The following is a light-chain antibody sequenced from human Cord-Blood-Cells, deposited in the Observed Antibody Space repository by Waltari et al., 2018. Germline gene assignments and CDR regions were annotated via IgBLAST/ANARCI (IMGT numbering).Light chain of an antibody. V-gene: IGLV2-23*01. CDR1: SSAVGSYNL. Sequence: QSALTQPASVSGSPGQSITLSCTGTSSAVGSYNLFSWYQQHPGKAPNLMIYEGSKRPSGVSNRFSGSKSGNTASLTISGLQAEDEADYYCCSYAGSSTVFGGGTKLTVL. J-gene: IGLJ3*02. CDR3: CSYAGSSTV. CDR2: EGS.